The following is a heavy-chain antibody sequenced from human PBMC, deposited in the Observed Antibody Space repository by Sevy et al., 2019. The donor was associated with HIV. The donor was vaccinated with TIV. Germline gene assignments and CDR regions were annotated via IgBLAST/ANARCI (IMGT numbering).Heavy chain of an antibody. CDR2: ISSNSKYL. V-gene: IGHV3-21*06. CDR1: GFHFNYHD. Sequence: GGSLRLSCATSGFHFNYHDMHWVRQAPGKGLEWVSSISSNSKYLYYADSVKGRFTVSRDNARSSLFLQLRDLRAGDTAVYYCARETGAAYYSDTSGFDYWGQGTLVTVSS. D-gene: IGHD3-22*01. J-gene: IGHJ4*02. CDR3: ARETGAAYYSDTSGFDY.